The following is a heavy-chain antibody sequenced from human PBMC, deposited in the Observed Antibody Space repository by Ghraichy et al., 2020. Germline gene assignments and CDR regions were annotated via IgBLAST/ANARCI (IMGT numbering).Heavy chain of an antibody. Sequence: GGSLRLSCAASGFTFSSYGMHWVRQAPGKGLEWVAVISYDGSNKYYADSVKGRFTISRDNSKNTLYLQMNSLRAEDTAVYYCAKLDTAMEYHTFDYWGQGTLVTVSS. D-gene: IGHD5-18*01. CDR2: ISYDGSNK. V-gene: IGHV3-30*18. J-gene: IGHJ4*02. CDR3: AKLDTAMEYHTFDY. CDR1: GFTFSSYG.